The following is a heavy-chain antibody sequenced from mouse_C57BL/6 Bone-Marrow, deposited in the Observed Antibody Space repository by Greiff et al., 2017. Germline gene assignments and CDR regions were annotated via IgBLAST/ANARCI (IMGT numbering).Heavy chain of an antibody. CDR3: ARSGFGGYFDY. J-gene: IGHJ2*01. V-gene: IGHV1-69*01. CDR1: GYTFTSYW. D-gene: IGHD1-2*01. Sequence: VQLQQPGAELVMPGASVKLSCKASGYTFTSYWMHWVKQRPGQGLEWIGEIDPSDSYTNYNQKFKGKSTLTVDKSSSTAYMQLSSLTSEDSAVYYCARSGFGGYFDYWGQGTTHTVSS. CDR2: IDPSDSYT.